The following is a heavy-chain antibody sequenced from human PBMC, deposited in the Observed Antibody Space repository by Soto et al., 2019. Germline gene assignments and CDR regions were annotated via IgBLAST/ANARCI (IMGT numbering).Heavy chain of an antibody. D-gene: IGHD1-26*01. CDR1: NGSFSGYY. Sequence: SETLSLTCTIYNGSFSGYYWGWLRQPPGKGLEWIGHINHSGSTTYNPSLKSRVTIAVDTSENHFSLRLSSMTAADTAVYYCARTRGLRRHGAMDIWGQGTMVTVSS. V-gene: IGHV4-34*01. CDR3: ARTRGLRRHGAMDI. J-gene: IGHJ3*02. CDR2: INHSGST.